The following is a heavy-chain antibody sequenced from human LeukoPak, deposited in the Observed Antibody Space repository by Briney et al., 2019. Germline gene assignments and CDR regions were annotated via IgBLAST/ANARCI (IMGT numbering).Heavy chain of an antibody. J-gene: IGHJ4*02. D-gene: IGHD3-22*01. V-gene: IGHV3-7*01. Sequence: GGSLRLSCAASGFTFSSYWMSWVRQAPEKGLEWVANIKQDGSEKYYVDSVKGRFTISRDNAKNSLYLRMNSLRAEDTAVYYCARDLIGYYYDSSGYKDYWGQGTLVTVSS. CDR2: IKQDGSEK. CDR1: GFTFSSYW. CDR3: ARDLIGYYYDSSGYKDY.